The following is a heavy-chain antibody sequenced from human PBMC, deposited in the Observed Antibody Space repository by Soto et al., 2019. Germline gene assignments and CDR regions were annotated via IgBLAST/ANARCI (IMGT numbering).Heavy chain of an antibody. Sequence: SETLSLTCTVSGGSVSSGSYYWSWVRQPPGKGLEWIGYIYYSGSTNYNPSLKSRVTISVDTSKNQFSLKLSSVTAADTAVYYCARDPYYDFWSGYSNYYYYGMDVWGQGTTVTVSS. CDR1: GGSVSSGSYY. V-gene: IGHV4-61*01. CDR2: IYYSGST. D-gene: IGHD3-3*01. J-gene: IGHJ6*02. CDR3: ARDPYYDFWSGYSNYYYYGMDV.